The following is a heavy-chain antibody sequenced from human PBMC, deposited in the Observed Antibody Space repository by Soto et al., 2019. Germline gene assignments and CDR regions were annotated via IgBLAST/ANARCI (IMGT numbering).Heavy chain of an antibody. CDR2: IFYSGST. CDR3: ACIFSGGYSYGFDYYGLDV. D-gene: IGHD5-18*01. CDR1: GGSISSSSYY. Sequence: SETLSLTCTVSGGSISSSSYYWGWIRQPPGKGLEWIGSIFYSGSTYYNPSLKSRVTISVDTSKNQFSLKLSSVTAADTAVYYCACIFSGGYSYGFDYYGLDVWGQGTTVTVSS. V-gene: IGHV4-39*01. J-gene: IGHJ6*02.